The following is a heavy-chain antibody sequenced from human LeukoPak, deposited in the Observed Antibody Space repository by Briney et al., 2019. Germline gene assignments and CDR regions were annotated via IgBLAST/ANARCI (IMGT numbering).Heavy chain of an antibody. Sequence: PSETLSLTCTVSGGSISSYYWSWIRQPPGKGLEWIGYINYSGSTNYNPSLKSRVTIPVDTSKSQFSLKLSSVTAADTAVYYCARDFAANYFDYWGQGTLVTVSS. D-gene: IGHD2-15*01. CDR1: GGSISSYY. CDR2: INYSGST. J-gene: IGHJ4*02. CDR3: ARDFAANYFDY. V-gene: IGHV4-59*01.